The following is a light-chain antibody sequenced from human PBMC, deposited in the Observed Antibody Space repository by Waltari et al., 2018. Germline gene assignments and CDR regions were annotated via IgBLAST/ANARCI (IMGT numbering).Light chain of an antibody. V-gene: IGLV1-44*01. CDR2: SNN. Sequence: QSVLTQPPSASGTPGPRVTISCSGSSPNIRSNPVHWYQQLPGPAPKLLIYSNNQRPSGVPDRFSGSKSGTSASLAISGLQSEDEADYYCAAWDDSLNGWVFGGGTKLTVL. CDR1: SPNIRSNP. J-gene: IGLJ3*02. CDR3: AAWDDSLNGWV.